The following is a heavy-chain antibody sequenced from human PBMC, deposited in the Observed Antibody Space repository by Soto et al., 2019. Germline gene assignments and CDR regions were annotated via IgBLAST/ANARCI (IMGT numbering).Heavy chain of an antibody. Sequence: PSETLSLTCTVSVGSISDISYCWFWIRQPPGKGLQWIGCMFYSGATYYNPSLKNRVTLSVDTSNNEFSLKLVSVTAPDTAVYYCARHKSGSDWLDPWGQGTLVTVSS. V-gene: IGHV4-39*01. CDR3: ARHKSGSDWLDP. CDR1: VGSISDISYC. J-gene: IGHJ5*02. D-gene: IGHD2-15*01. CDR2: MFYSGAT.